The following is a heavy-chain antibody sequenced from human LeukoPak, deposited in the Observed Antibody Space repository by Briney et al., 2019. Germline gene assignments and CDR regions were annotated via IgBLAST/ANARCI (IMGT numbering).Heavy chain of an antibody. V-gene: IGHV3-7*03. D-gene: IGHD3-16*01. CDR2: INHNGNVN. J-gene: IGHJ6*02. Sequence: WGSLRLSCVASGFTFSSYWMNWARQAPGKGLEWVASINHNGNVNYYVDSVKGRFTISRDNAKNSLYLQMSNLRAEDTAVYFCARGGGLDVWGQGATVTVSS. CDR1: GFTFSSYW. CDR3: ARGGGLDV.